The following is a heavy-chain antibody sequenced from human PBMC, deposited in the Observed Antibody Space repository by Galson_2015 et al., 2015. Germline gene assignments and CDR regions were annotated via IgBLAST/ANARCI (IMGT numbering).Heavy chain of an antibody. D-gene: IGHD3-10*01. CDR1: GYTFSSYA. CDR3: ASSMGRPRLKAYYLDY. CDR2: IIPIIGAA. Sequence: SVKVSCKASGYTFSSYAISWVRQAPGQGLEWMGGIIPIIGAANYAQKFQGRVTITTDTSTSTAYMELSSLRSDDTAVYYCASSMGRPRLKAYYLDYWGQGTLVTVSS. J-gene: IGHJ4*02. V-gene: IGHV1-69*05.